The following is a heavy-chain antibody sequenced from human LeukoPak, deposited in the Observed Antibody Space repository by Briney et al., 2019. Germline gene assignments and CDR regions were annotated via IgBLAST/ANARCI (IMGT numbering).Heavy chain of an antibody. J-gene: IGHJ4*02. CDR2: IYSGDNT. D-gene: IGHD4-23*01. CDR1: GFTVSSNY. Sequence: GGSLRLSCAASGFTVSSNYMNWVRQAPGKGLEWVSVIYSGDNTYYADSVKGRFIISRDNSKNILYLQMNSLRAEDTAVYYCARGEWNDYGGRTLRHWGQGTLVTVSS. V-gene: IGHV3-66*01. CDR3: ARGEWNDYGGRTLRH.